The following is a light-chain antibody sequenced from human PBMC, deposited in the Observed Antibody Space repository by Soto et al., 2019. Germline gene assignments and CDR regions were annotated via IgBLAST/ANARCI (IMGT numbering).Light chain of an antibody. J-gene: IGKJ1*01. CDR2: GAS. V-gene: IGKV3-20*01. Sequence: EIVLTQSPGTLSLSPGERATLSCRASQSVSSSYLAWYQQKPGQAPMLLIDGASSRTTGIPDRISGSGSGTDFTITISKVEPEVLTEYYCQQYGRSPGTFGQGTKVEIK. CDR1: QSVSSSY. CDR3: QQYGRSPGT.